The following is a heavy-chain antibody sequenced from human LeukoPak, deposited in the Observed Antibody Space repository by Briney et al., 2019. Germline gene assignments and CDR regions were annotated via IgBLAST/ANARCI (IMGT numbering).Heavy chain of an antibody. V-gene: IGHV3-30*03. CDR1: GFTFSSYG. Sequence: PGGSLRLSCAASGFTFSSYGMHWVRQAPGKGLEWVAVISYDGSNKYYADSVKGRFTISRDNSKNTLYLQMNSLRAEDTAVYYCARGYWRGSPNYGDYSLSFDYWGQGTLVTVSS. CDR2: ISYDGSNK. J-gene: IGHJ4*02. D-gene: IGHD4-17*01. CDR3: ARGYWRGSPNYGDYSLSFDY.